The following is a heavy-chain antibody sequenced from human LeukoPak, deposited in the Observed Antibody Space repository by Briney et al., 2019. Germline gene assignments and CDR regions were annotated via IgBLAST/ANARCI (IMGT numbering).Heavy chain of an antibody. D-gene: IGHD5-24*01. Sequence: GGSLRLSCAASGFTFSGYWMHWVRQAPGKGLVWVSRINSDGSSTSYADSVKGRITISRDNAKNTLYLQMNSLRAEDTAVYYCARDGYSYRNGFDIWGQGTMVTVFS. V-gene: IGHV3-74*01. CDR2: INSDGSST. CDR1: GFTFSGYW. CDR3: ARDGYSYRNGFDI. J-gene: IGHJ3*02.